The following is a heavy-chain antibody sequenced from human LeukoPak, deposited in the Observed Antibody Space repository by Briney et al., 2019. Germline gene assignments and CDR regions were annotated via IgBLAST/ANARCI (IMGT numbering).Heavy chain of an antibody. V-gene: IGHV3-30*02. J-gene: IGHJ4*02. Sequence: GGSLRLSCAASGFTFSSYGMHWVRQAPGKGLEWVAFIRYDGSNKYYADSVKGRFTISRDSSKNTLYLQMNSLRAEDTAVYYCAKVPYYDSSAYFDYWGQGTLVTVSS. D-gene: IGHD3-22*01. CDR2: IRYDGSNK. CDR1: GFTFSSYG. CDR3: AKVPYYDSSAYFDY.